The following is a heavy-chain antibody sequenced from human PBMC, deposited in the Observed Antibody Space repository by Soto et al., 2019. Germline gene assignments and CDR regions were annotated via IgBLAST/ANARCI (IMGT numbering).Heavy chain of an antibody. Sequence: ASVKVSCKASGYTFTSYCISWVLQAPGQGLEWMGWISAYNGNTNYAQKLQGRVTMTTDTSTSTAYMELRSLRSDDTAVYYCARDRAITVTTYRVFDYWGQGTLVTVSS. D-gene: IGHD4-4*01. V-gene: IGHV1-18*01. CDR3: ARDRAITVTTYRVFDY. J-gene: IGHJ4*02. CDR1: GYTFTSYC. CDR2: ISAYNGNT.